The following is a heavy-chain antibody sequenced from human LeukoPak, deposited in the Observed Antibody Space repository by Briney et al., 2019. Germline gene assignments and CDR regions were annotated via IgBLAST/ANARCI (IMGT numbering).Heavy chain of an antibody. V-gene: IGHV3-23*01. J-gene: IGHJ4*02. CDR1: GFTFSSYA. Sequence: GGSLRLSCAASGFTFSSYAMSWVRQAPGKGLEWVSSISATDGYTYYADSVKGRFTISRDNSKNTLYLQMNSLRPEDSAVYYCARGFQWLRFDPMFDYWGQGTLVTVSS. CDR2: ISATDGYT. D-gene: IGHD5-12*01. CDR3: ARGFQWLRFDPMFDY.